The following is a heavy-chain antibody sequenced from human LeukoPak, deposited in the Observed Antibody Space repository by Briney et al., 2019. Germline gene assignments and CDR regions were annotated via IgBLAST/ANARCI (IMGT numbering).Heavy chain of an antibody. Sequence: PGGSLRLSCAASGFTFSRYAIHWVRQAPCKGLEWVAVVSFDGMTKYYADSVKGRFTISKDNSKNTLYLQMNNLRPEDTAVYFCAGDDGSGSSYPEPPVDYWGQGTLVTVSS. CDR3: AGDDGSGSSYPEPPVDY. CDR2: VSFDGMTK. V-gene: IGHV3-30*04. CDR1: GFTFSRYA. D-gene: IGHD3-10*01. J-gene: IGHJ4*02.